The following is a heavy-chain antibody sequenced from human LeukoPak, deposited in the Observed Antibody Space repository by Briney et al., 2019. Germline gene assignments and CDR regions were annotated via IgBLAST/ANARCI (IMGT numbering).Heavy chain of an antibody. CDR2: TYYSGST. Sequence: SETLSLTCTVSGGSISSSSYYWGWIRQPPGKGLEWMGSTYYSGSTYYTPSLKSRVAISVDTSKNQFSLKLSSVTAADTAVYYCARALQDIVVVPAAAFDYWGQGTLVTVSS. D-gene: IGHD2-2*01. CDR3: ARALQDIVVVPAAAFDY. V-gene: IGHV4-39*01. J-gene: IGHJ4*02. CDR1: GGSISSSSYY.